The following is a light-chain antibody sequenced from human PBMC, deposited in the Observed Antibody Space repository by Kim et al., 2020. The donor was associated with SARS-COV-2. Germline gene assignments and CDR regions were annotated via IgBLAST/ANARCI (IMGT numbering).Light chain of an antibody. J-gene: IGKJ2*01. CDR2: GAS. CDR1: QSVGGS. CDR3: QKYGGSSFT. Sequence: SLSPGERATLSGRASQSVGGSLAWYQQKPDQAPRLLIYGASNRAIGIPDRFSGSGSGTDFTLTISRLEPEDFAVYFCQKYGGSSFTFGQGTKLEI. V-gene: IGKV3-20*01.